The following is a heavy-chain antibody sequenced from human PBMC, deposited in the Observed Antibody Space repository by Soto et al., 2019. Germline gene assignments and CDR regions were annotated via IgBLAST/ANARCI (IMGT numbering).Heavy chain of an antibody. J-gene: IGHJ2*01. V-gene: IGHV3-30*18. Sequence: QVQLVESGGGVVQPGRSLRLSCAASGFTFNTYGMHWIRQAPGKGLEWVAVISYDGSHIYYADSVKGRFNISIDNSKNSLYLQMNSLRVEDTAMYYCAKERVHWYFDLWGHGTLVPVSS. CDR1: GFTFNTYG. CDR2: ISYDGSHI. CDR3: AKERVHWYFDL.